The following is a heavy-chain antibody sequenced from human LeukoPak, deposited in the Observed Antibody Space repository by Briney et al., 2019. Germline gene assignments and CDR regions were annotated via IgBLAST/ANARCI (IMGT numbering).Heavy chain of an antibody. D-gene: IGHD6-13*01. CDR3: ARGGAAAGQDY. Sequence: VASVQVSCKPSGYTFPSYYMHWVRQAPGQGLEWMGIINPSGGNTGYAQKFQGRVTITRNTSISTAYMELSSLRSEDTAVYYCARGGAAAGQDYWGQRTLVTVSS. CDR2: INPSGGNT. V-gene: IGHV1-46*01. J-gene: IGHJ4*02. CDR1: GYTFPSYY.